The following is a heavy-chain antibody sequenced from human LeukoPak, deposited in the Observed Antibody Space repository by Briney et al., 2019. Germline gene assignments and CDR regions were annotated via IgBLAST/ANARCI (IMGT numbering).Heavy chain of an antibody. CDR1: GFTFSRYA. Sequence: PGGSLRLSCSASGFTFSRYAMSWVRPAPGKGLEWVSVISGSGGSKYYADSVKGRFTISRDNAKNSLYLQMTSLRAEDTAMYYCARVAVQLERRRGWFDPWGQGTLVTVSS. CDR2: ISGSGGSK. J-gene: IGHJ5*02. D-gene: IGHD1-1*01. CDR3: ARVAVQLERRRGWFDP. V-gene: IGHV3-23*01.